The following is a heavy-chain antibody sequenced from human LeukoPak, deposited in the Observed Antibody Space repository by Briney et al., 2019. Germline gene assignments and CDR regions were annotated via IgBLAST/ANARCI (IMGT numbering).Heavy chain of an antibody. CDR2: IYSSGST. D-gene: IGHD6-19*01. V-gene: IGHV4-59*01. Sequence: SETLSLTCTVSGGSISSFYWSWIRQPPGKGLEWIGYIYSSGSTKYNPSLKSRVTMSVDTSKNQFSLKVNSVTAADTAVYFCTREGTSGWAFWGQGALVTVSS. CDR3: TREGTSGWAF. J-gene: IGHJ4*02. CDR1: GGSISSFY.